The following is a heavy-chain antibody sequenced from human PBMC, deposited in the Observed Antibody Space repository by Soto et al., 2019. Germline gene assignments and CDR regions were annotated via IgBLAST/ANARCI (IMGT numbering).Heavy chain of an antibody. J-gene: IGHJ4*02. CDR3: ARDRRDGYNTFDY. CDR2: INPSGGST. V-gene: IGHV1-46*01. D-gene: IGHD5-12*01. Sequence: GASVKVSCKASGYTFTSYEMYWVRQAPGQGLEWMGIINPSGGSTTYAQKFQGRDTMTRDTSTSTVYMELSSLRSEDTAVYYCARDRRDGYNTFDYWGQGTLVTVSS. CDR1: GYTFTSYE.